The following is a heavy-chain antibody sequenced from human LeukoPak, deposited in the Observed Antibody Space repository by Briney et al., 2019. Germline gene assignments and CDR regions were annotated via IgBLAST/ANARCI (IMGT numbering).Heavy chain of an antibody. CDR3: AKANDYSTDALDI. J-gene: IGHJ3*02. D-gene: IGHD4-11*01. V-gene: IGHV3-30*02. CDR2: IWYGGSNK. Sequence: GGSLRLSCAASGFTFNSYSMNWVRQAPGKGLEWVAVIWYGGSNKYYADSVKGRFTISRDKSKNTLYLQMNSLRAEDTAVYYCAKANDYSTDALDIWGQGTMVTVSS. CDR1: GFTFNSYS.